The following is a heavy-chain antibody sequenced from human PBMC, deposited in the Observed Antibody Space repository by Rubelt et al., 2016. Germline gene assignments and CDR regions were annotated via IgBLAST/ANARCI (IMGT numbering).Heavy chain of an antibody. CDR3: ARHAGDGGNSEDWFDP. V-gene: IGHV5-10-1*01. CDR2: IDPSDPST. J-gene: IGHJ5*02. CDR1: GYSFTSYW. Sequence: EVQLVQSGAEVKKPGASLRISCKGSGYSFTSYWLSWVRQMHGKGREWMGRIDPSDPSTNYSPSFQGHVTSSADKSISTAYLQWSSLKASDTAMYYCARHAGDGGNSEDWFDPWGQGTLVTVSS. D-gene: IGHD4-23*01.